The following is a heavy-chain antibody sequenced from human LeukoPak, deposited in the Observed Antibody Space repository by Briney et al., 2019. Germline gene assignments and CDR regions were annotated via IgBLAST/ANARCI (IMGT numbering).Heavy chain of an antibody. CDR3: ARDGSSTSSPVSV. Sequence: SETLSLTCTVSGGSISSGGYYWSWIRQHLGKGLEWIGYIYYSGSTYYNPSLKSRVTISVDTSKNQFSLKLSSVTAADTAVYYCARDGSSTSSPVSVWGQGPTVIVPS. CDR2: IYYSGST. J-gene: IGHJ6*02. V-gene: IGHV4-31*03. CDR1: GGSISSGGYY. D-gene: IGHD2-2*01.